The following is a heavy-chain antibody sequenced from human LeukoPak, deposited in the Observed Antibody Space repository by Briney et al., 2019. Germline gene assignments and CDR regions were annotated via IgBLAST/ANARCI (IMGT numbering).Heavy chain of an antibody. V-gene: IGHV1-69*06. CDR3: ARPGGAGSYHYYYMDV. CDR2: IIPIFGTA. D-gene: IGHD2-8*02. CDR1: GGTFSSYA. Sequence: SVKVSCKASGGTFSSYAISWVRQAPGQGLEWMGGIIPIFGTANYAQKFQGRVTITADKSTSTAYMELSSLRSEDTAVYYCARPGGAGSYHYYYMDVWGKGTTVTVSS. J-gene: IGHJ6*03.